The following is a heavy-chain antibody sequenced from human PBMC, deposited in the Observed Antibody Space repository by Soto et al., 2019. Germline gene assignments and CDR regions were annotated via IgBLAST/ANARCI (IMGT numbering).Heavy chain of an antibody. V-gene: IGHV4-31*03. CDR1: GGSIKNSGYY. CDR3: GRDAVTKRDFYYYGMDV. Sequence: QVQLQESGPGLVKPSQTLSLTCTVSGGSIKNSGYYWSWIRQHPEKGLEWIGYMSYSGSTDYAPSLKSSVTMSVDTSNNQFSLNLTSVTAADTAVYYCGRDAVTKRDFYYYGMDVWGRGTTVTVSS. J-gene: IGHJ6*02. D-gene: IGHD4-4*01. CDR2: MSYSGST.